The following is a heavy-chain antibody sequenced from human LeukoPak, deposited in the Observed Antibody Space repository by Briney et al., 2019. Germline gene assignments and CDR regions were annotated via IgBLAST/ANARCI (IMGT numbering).Heavy chain of an antibody. Sequence: GGSLRLSCAASGFTVSSNYMSWVRQAPGKGLEWVSVIYSGGSTHYADSVKGRFTISRDNSRNIVFLQINSLRAEDTAMYYCTGLYGGSYAYWGQGTLVTVSS. CDR2: IYSGGST. CDR1: GFTVSSNY. D-gene: IGHD1-26*01. J-gene: IGHJ4*02. CDR3: TGLYGGSYAY. V-gene: IGHV3-53*01.